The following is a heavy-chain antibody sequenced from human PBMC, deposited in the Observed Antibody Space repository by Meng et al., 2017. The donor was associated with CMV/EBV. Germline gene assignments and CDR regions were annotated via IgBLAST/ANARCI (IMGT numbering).Heavy chain of an antibody. CDR1: GFTFSSYS. CDR3: ASITALGMDV. D-gene: IGHD5-18*01. Sequence: GESLKISCAASGFTFSSYSMNWVRQAPGKGLEWVAVISYDGSNKYYADSVKGRFTISRDNSKNTLYLQMNSLRAEDTAVYYCASITALGMDVWGQGTTVTVSS. J-gene: IGHJ6*02. CDR2: ISYDGSNK. V-gene: IGHV3-30*03.